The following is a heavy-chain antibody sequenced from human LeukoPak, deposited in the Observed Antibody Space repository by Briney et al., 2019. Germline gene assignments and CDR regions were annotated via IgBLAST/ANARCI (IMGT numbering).Heavy chain of an antibody. CDR3: ASADSGYGDDY. J-gene: IGHJ4*02. D-gene: IGHD5-12*01. Sequence: ASVTVSCTASGYTFTGYYMHWVRRAPGQGLEWMGRINPNSGGTNYAQKFQGRVTMTRDTSISTAYMELSRLRSDDTAVYYCASADSGYGDDYWGQGTLVTVSS. V-gene: IGHV1-2*06. CDR2: INPNSGGT. CDR1: GYTFTGYY.